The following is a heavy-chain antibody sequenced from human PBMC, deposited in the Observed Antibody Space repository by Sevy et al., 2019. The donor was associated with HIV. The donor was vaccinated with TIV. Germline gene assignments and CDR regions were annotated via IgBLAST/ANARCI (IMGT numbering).Heavy chain of an antibody. V-gene: IGHV3-30*04. Sequence: GGSLRLSCAASRFTFSTYAIHWVRQAPGKGLEWVADISYDGSNKYYADSVKGRFTISRDNSKHTLYLQMTSLRVEDTAVYYCARGRVASHYYDYWGRGTLVTVSS. CDR1: RFTFSTYA. J-gene: IGHJ4*02. D-gene: IGHD2-15*01. CDR3: ARGRVASHYYDY. CDR2: ISYDGSNK.